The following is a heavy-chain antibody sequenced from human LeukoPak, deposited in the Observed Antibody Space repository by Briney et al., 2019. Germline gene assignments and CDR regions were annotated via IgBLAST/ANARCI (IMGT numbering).Heavy chain of an antibody. V-gene: IGHV4-30-4*08. J-gene: IGHJ4*02. CDR2: ISDSGST. CDR3: ARVVGAHFDY. D-gene: IGHD1-26*01. CDR1: GGSIRSSYYY. Sequence: PSETLSLTCTVSGGSIRSSYYYWGWIRQPPGKGLEWIGYISDSGSTYYNPSLKSRVTISVDTSKNQFSLKLSSVTAADTAVYHCARVVGAHFDYWGQGTLVTVSS.